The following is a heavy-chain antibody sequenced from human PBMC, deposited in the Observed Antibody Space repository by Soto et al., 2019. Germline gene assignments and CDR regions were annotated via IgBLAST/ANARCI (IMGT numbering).Heavy chain of an antibody. CDR2: ISGSGGST. V-gene: IGHV3-23*01. J-gene: IGHJ6*03. D-gene: IGHD2-15*01. Sequence: EVQLLESGGGLVQPGGSLRLSCAASGFTFSSYAMSWVRQAPGKGLEWVSAISGSGGSTYYADSVKGRFTISRDNSKNTLYLQMNSLRGEDTAVYYCAKDGRGYCSGGSCYLYYYIDVWGKGSTVTVSS. CDR1: GFTFSSYA. CDR3: AKDGRGYCSGGSCYLYYYIDV.